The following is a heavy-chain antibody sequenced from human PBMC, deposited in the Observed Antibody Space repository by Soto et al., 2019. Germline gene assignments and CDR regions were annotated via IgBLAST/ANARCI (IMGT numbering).Heavy chain of an antibody. D-gene: IGHD3-10*01. CDR1: GGTFSSYT. Sequence: QVQLVQSGAEVKKPGSSVKVSCKASGGTFSSYTISWVRQAPGQGLEWMGRIIPILGIANYAQKFQGRVTITADKSTSTAYMELSSLRSEDTAVYYCARQWFGELIKDYYYGMDVWGQGTTVTVSS. J-gene: IGHJ6*02. CDR2: IIPILGIA. CDR3: ARQWFGELIKDYYYGMDV. V-gene: IGHV1-69*02.